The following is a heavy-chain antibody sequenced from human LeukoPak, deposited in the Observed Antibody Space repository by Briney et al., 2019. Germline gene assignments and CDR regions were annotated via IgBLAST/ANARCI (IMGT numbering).Heavy chain of an antibody. V-gene: IGHV5-10-1*01. D-gene: IGHD6-13*01. CDR2: IDPSDSYT. Sequence: GESLQISCKGSGYSFTNYWIIWVRQMPGKGLDWIGNIDPSDSYTTYSPSFQGHVTISADKSISTAYLQWTSLRASDTAMYYCARFQQLADAFDIWGQGTMVTVSS. CDR1: GYSFTNYW. CDR3: ARFQQLADAFDI. J-gene: IGHJ3*02.